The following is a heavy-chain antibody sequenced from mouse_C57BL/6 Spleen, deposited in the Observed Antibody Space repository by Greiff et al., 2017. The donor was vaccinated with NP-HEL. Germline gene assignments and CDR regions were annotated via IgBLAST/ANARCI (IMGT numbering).Heavy chain of an antibody. D-gene: IGHD3-1*01. V-gene: IGHV10-1*01. Sequence: EVQLVESGGGLVQPKGSLKLSCAASGFSFNTYAMNWVRQAPGKGLEWVARIRSKSNNYATYYADSVKDRFTISRDDSESMLYLQMNNLKTEDTAMYYCGRHSAGGYYFDYWGQGTTLTVSS. CDR2: IRSKSNNYAT. CDR1: GFSFNTYA. CDR3: GRHSAGGYYFDY. J-gene: IGHJ2*01.